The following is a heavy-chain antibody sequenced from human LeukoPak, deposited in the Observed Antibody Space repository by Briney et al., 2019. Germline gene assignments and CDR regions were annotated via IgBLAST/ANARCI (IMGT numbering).Heavy chain of an antibody. J-gene: IGHJ4*02. D-gene: IGHD6-13*01. V-gene: IGHV4-59*11. CDR2: IYYSGGT. Sequence: SETLSLTCTVSGGSISSHYWSWIRQPPGKGLEWIGYIYYSGGTNYNPSLKSRVTISVDTSKNQFSLKLSSVTAADTAVYCCARVKSSLFVFTFDYWGQGTLVTVSS. CDR1: GGSISSHY. CDR3: ARVKSSLFVFTFDY.